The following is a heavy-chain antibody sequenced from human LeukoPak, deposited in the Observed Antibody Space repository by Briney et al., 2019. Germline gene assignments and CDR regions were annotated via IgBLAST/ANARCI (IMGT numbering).Heavy chain of an antibody. CDR1: GFTVSSNY. CDR2: IYSDGKT. V-gene: IGHV3-66*04. D-gene: IGHD4-23*01. CDR3: ARLVTGTTVVNSGWFDP. J-gene: IGHJ5*02. Sequence: GGSLRLSCAVSGFTVSSNYMTWVRQAPGKGLEWVSVIYSDGKTYHADSVKGRFTISRDNSKNTLHLQMNSLRAEDTAVYYCARLVTGTTVVNSGWFDPWGQGTLVTVSS.